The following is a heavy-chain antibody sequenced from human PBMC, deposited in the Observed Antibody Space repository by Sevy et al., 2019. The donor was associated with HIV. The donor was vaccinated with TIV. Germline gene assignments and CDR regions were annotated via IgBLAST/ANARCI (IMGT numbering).Heavy chain of an antibody. D-gene: IGHD3-3*01. CDR3: ARTFDFWSTYQTGSYYYCGLDV. CDR1: GFTLSSHG. J-gene: IGHJ6*02. CDR2: IWYDGSHK. V-gene: IGHV3-33*01. Sequence: GGSLRLSCVASGFTLSSHGMHWVRQAPGKGLEWVSLIWYDGSHKFYADSVKGRFTISRDNSKNTLYLQMNSLRAEDTAVYYCARTFDFWSTYQTGSYYYCGLDVWGQGTTVTVSS.